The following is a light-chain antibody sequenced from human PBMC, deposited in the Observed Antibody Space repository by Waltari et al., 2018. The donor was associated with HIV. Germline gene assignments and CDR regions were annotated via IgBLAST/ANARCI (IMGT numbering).Light chain of an antibody. J-gene: IGLJ3*02. CDR1: SSDVGGYNY. V-gene: IGLV2-14*01. CDR2: EVS. Sequence: QSALTQPASVPGSPGQSITISCTGTSSDVGGYNYVSWYKQHTGKAPKLMIFEVSNRPSGVSNRFSGSKSVNTASLTISGLQAEDEADYYCSSYTTRSTPDPNWVFGGGTKLTVL. CDR3: SSYTTRSTPDPNWV.